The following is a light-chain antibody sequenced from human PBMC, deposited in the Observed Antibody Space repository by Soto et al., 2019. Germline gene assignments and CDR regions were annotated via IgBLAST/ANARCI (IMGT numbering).Light chain of an antibody. CDR3: CSYAGSSTYG. Sequence: QSALTQPASVSGSPGQSITISCTGTSSDVGSYNLVSWYQQHPGKAPKLMIYEVSKRPSGVSNRFSGSKSGNTASLTNSGLQAEDEADYYCCSYAGSSTYGFGTGTKLTVL. CDR2: EVS. J-gene: IGLJ1*01. V-gene: IGLV2-23*02. CDR1: SSDVGSYNL.